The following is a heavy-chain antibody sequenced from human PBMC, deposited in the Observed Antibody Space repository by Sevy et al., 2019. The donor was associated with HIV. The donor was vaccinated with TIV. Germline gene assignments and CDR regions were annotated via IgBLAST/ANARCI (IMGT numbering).Heavy chain of an antibody. D-gene: IGHD3-16*01. CDR1: GVTFSANW. J-gene: IGHJ4*02. CDR2: IKADGSDK. Sequence: GGSLRLSCAASGVTFSANWMNWVRQAPGKGLEWVANIKADGSDKHYVDSVEGRFTISRDNAKNLLFLQMNSLRVEDTAVYYCAHETFGRFESWGQGILVTVSS. CDR3: AHETFGRFES. V-gene: IGHV3-7*01.